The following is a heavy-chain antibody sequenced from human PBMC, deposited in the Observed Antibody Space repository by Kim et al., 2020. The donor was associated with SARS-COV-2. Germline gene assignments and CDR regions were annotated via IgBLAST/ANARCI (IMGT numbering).Heavy chain of an antibody. J-gene: IGHJ5*02. CDR1: GYTFTSYY. CDR2: INPSGGST. D-gene: IGHD3-22*01. V-gene: IGHV1-46*01. CDR3: ARVAEYYDSSGYWFDP. Sequence: ASVKVSCKASGYTFTSYYMYWVRQAPGQGLEWMGIINPSGGSTSYAQKFQGRVTMTRDTSTSTVYMELSSLRSEDTAVYYCARVAEYYDSSGYWFDPWGQGTLVTVSS.